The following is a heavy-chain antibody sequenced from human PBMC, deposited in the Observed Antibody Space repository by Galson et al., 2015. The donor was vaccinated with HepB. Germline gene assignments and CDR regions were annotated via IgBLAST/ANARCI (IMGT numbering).Heavy chain of an antibody. CDR1: GFTFSNYA. Sequence: SLRLSCAASGFTFSNYAMTWVRQAPGKGLGWVSAISGNGGSTYYADSVKGRFTVSRDNSKNTLYLQMNSLGAEDTALYYCAKWEVNYYGSGSYYNIDAFDVWGQGTMVTVSS. J-gene: IGHJ3*01. CDR3: AKWEVNYYGSGSYYNIDAFDV. CDR2: ISGNGGST. V-gene: IGHV3-23*01. D-gene: IGHD3-10*01.